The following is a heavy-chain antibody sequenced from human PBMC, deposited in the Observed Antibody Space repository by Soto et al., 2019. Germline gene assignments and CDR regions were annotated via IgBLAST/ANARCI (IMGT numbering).Heavy chain of an antibody. J-gene: IGHJ4*02. D-gene: IGHD6-13*01. Sequence: GGSLRLSCAASGFTFSSYGMHWVRQAPGKGLEWVAVIWYDGSNKYYADSVKGRFTISRDNSKNTLYLQMNSLRAEDTAVYYCARDARRGSWYLGFGYWGQGTLVTVSS. CDR2: IWYDGSNK. V-gene: IGHV3-33*01. CDR3: ARDARRGSWYLGFGY. CDR1: GFTFSSYG.